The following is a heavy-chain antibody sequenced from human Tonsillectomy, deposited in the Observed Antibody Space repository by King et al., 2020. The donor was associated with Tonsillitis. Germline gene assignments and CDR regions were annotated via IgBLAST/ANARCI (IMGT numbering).Heavy chain of an antibody. D-gene: IGHD1-26*01. J-gene: IGHJ6*02. CDR3: ARTRCSGSSHYYCYCGMDV. V-gene: IGHV5-51*01. CDR1: GYIFTNYW. Sequence: VQLVESGAEVKKPGESLKISCKGSGYIFTNYWIGWVRQMPGKGLEWIGIIYPGASDSTYSPSFQGQVTISADKSISTAYLQWSSLKASDTAIYYCARTRCSGSSHYYCYCGMDVWGQGTTVTVSS. CDR2: IYPGASDS.